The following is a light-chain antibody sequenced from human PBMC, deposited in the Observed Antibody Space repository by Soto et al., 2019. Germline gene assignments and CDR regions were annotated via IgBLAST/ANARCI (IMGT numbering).Light chain of an antibody. V-gene: IGKV3-11*01. CDR1: QTVGRY. CDR2: DTS. J-gene: IGKJ4*01. CDR3: QQRNNWYS. Sequence: EIVLTQSPATLSLSPGERATLSCRASQTVGRYLAWYQQKPGQAPRLLIYDTSNRAPGIPDRFSGSGSGTDFTLTISSLEPEGFALYYCQQRNNWYSFGGGTKVEIK.